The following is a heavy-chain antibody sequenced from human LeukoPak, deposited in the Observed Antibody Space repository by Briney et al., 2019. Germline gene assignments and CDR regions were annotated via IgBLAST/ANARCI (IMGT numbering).Heavy chain of an antibody. CDR3: AKDIPRYSYGPGNWFDP. CDR1: GFTFSSYA. CDR2: ISGSGGST. Sequence: SGGSLRLSCAASGFTFSSYAMSWVRQAPGKGLEWVSAISGSGGSTYYADSVKGRFTISRDNSKNTLYLQMNSLRAEDTAAYYCAKDIPRYSYGPGNWFDPWGQGTLVTVSS. V-gene: IGHV3-23*01. D-gene: IGHD5-18*01. J-gene: IGHJ5*02.